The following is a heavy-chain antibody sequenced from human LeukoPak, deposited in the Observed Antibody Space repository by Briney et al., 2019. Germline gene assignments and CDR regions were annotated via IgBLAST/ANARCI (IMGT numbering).Heavy chain of an antibody. CDR2: INTTGNT. V-gene: IGHV4-4*07. J-gene: IGHJ4*02. Sequence: SETLSLTCTVSGGSISAPYWNWIRQPAGKGLEWIGQINTTGNTKYNPSLKSRVTMSVDTSKSQFSLKLSSVTAADTAVYYCARGEWELRYWGQGALVTVSS. CDR1: GGSISAPY. CDR3: ARGEWELRY. D-gene: IGHD1-26*01.